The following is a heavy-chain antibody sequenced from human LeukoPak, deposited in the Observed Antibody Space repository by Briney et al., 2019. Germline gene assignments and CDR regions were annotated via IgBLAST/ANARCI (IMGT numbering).Heavy chain of an antibody. V-gene: IGHV4-39*07. D-gene: IGHD6-6*01. Sequence: SETLSLTCTVSGGSISYRSYCWGWIRQPPGKGLEWIGSICESGTTYYNPSLKSRVTMSVDTSKNQFSLQVSSVTAADTAVYYCARGPSSLEDAFDIWGQGTMVTVSS. J-gene: IGHJ3*02. CDR1: GGSISYRSYC. CDR2: ICESGTT. CDR3: ARGPSSLEDAFDI.